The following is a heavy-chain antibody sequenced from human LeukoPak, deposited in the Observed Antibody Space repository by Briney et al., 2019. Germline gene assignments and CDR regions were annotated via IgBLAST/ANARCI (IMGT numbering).Heavy chain of an antibody. CDR2: IYTSGST. D-gene: IGHD3-9*01. CDR1: GGSISSGSYY. Sequence: SQTLSLTCTVSGGSISSGSYYWSWIRQPAGKGLEWIGRIYTSGSTNYNPSLKSRVTISVDTSKNQFSLKLSSVTAADTAVYYCARGPYYDILTGFLGYYYYMDVWGKGTTVTVSS. J-gene: IGHJ6*03. V-gene: IGHV4-61*02. CDR3: ARGPYYDILTGFLGYYYYMDV.